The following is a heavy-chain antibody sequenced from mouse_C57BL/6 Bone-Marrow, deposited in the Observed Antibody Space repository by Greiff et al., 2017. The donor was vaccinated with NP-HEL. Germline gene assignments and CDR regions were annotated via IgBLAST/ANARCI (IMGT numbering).Heavy chain of an antibody. Sequence: QVQLQQPGAELVMPGASVKLSCKASGCTFTSYWMHWVKQRPGQGLEWIGEIDPSDSYTNYNQKFKGKSTLTVDKSSSTAYMQLSSLTSEDSAVYYCARSIYDGYYWFAYWGQGTLVTVSA. CDR1: GCTFTSYW. D-gene: IGHD2-3*01. CDR3: ARSIYDGYYWFAY. CDR2: IDPSDSYT. J-gene: IGHJ3*01. V-gene: IGHV1-69*01.